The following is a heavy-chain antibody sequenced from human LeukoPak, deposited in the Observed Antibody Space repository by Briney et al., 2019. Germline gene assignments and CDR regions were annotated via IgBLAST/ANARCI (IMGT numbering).Heavy chain of an antibody. J-gene: IGHJ3*02. V-gene: IGHV3-21*01. Sequence: GGSLRLSCAASGFTFSSYSMNWVRQAPGKGLEWVSSISSSSSYIYYADSVKGRFTISRDNAKNSLYLQMNSLRAEDTAVYYCARDLFPYGGNYDAFDIWGQGTMVTVSS. CDR3: ARDLFPYGGNYDAFDI. CDR1: GFTFSSYS. D-gene: IGHD4-23*01. CDR2: ISSSSSYI.